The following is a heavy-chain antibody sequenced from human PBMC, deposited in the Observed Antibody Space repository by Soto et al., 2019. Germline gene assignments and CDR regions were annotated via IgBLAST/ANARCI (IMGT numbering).Heavy chain of an antibody. Sequence: PGGTLRLSCAASGFTFSSYSMNWVRQAPGKGLEWVSYISSSSSTIYYADSVKGRFTISRDNAKNSLYLQMNSLRDEDTAVYYCTRPIYSSSHDAFDIWGQGTMVTVSS. CDR2: ISSSSSTI. D-gene: IGHD6-13*01. CDR1: GFTFSSYS. J-gene: IGHJ3*02. V-gene: IGHV3-48*02. CDR3: TRPIYSSSHDAFDI.